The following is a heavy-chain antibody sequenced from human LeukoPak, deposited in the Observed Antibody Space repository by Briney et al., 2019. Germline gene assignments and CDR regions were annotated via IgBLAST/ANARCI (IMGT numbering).Heavy chain of an antibody. D-gene: IGHD3-3*01. CDR3: ARGFGAAAAVLD. CDR2: IWYDGSNK. J-gene: IGHJ4*02. CDR1: GFTFSSYG. Sequence: PGGSLRLSCGASGFTFSSYGMHWVRQAPGKGLEWVAIIWYDGSNKYYVNSVKGRFTISRDNSKNTVYLQMNSLRVEDTAVYYWARGFGAAAAVLDWGQGTLVTVSS. V-gene: IGHV3-33*01.